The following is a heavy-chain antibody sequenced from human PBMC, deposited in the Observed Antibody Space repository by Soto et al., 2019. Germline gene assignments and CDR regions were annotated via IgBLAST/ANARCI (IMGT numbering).Heavy chain of an antibody. CDR1: GYRFGDYA. Sequence: QVQLVQSGADVREPGSSVKVSCKATGYRFGDYAIAWVRQAPGLGLEYMGGIVPNFGTPNYAENVRDKVTISAAALTNTVFLQLASLTSNDTAVYFCARGKTRVTAYTAFDVWGLGTLVTVSS. J-gene: IGHJ4*02. CDR3: ARGKTRVTAYTAFDV. CDR2: IVPNFGTP. V-gene: IGHV1-69*01. D-gene: IGHD2-21*02.